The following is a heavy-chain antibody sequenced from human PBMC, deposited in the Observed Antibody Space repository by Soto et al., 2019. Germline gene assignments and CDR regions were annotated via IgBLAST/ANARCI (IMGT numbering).Heavy chain of an antibody. CDR1: GGSISSYY. CDR3: ARDRVRGVIKVHYYGMDV. D-gene: IGHD3-10*01. J-gene: IGHJ6*02. V-gene: IGHV4-4*07. CDR2: IYTSGST. Sequence: PSETLSLTCTVSGGSISSYYWSWIRQPAGKGLEWIGRIYTSGSTNYNPSLKSRVTMSVDTSKNQFSLKLSSVTAADTAVYYCARDRVRGVIKVHYYGMDVWGQGTMVTVSS.